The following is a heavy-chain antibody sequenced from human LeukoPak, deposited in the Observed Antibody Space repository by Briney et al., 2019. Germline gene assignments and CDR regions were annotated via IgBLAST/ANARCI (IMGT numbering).Heavy chain of an antibody. Sequence: GGSLRLSCATSGFTFRAYGMHWARQVPGKGLEWVAFIQYDGSNKYYVDSVKGRFTISRDNSKSTLDLQMNSLRTDDTALYYLAKPPGGAYPLRGFYIRGPGTIVTVSS. CDR1: GFTFRAYG. J-gene: IGHJ3*02. V-gene: IGHV3-30*02. CDR3: AKPPGGAYPLRGFYI. CDR2: IQYDGSNK. D-gene: IGHD2-8*02.